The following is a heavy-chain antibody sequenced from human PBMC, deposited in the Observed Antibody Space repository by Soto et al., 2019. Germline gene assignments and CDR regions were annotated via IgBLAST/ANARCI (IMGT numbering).Heavy chain of an antibody. V-gene: IGHV4-59*01. D-gene: IGHD1-26*01. CDR2: IYYSGST. CDR1: GGSISSYY. J-gene: IGHJ3*02. CDR3: ARGSGGARGAFDI. Sequence: SETLSLTCTVSGGSISSYYWSWIRQPPWKGLEWIGYIYYSGSTNYNPSLKSRVTISVDTSKNQFSLKLSSVTAADTAVYYCARGSGGARGAFDIWGQGTMVTVSS.